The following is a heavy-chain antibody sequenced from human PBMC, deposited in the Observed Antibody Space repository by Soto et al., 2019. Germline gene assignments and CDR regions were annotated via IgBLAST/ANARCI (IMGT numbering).Heavy chain of an antibody. V-gene: IGHV1-69*02. J-gene: IGHJ4*02. CDR1: GGTFSSYT. D-gene: IGHD3-16*01. CDR3: AGLGGHAGYYFDC. Sequence: QVQLVHSGAEVKKPGSSVKVSCKASGGTFSSYTISWVRQAPGQGLEWMGRIIPILGIANYAQKFQGRVTITADKSPSAAYMELSSLRSEDTAVYYCAGLGGHAGYYFDCLGQGTLVTVSS. CDR2: IIPILGIA.